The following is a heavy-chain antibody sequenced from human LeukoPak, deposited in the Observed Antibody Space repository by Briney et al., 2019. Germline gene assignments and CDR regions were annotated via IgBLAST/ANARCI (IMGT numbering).Heavy chain of an antibody. CDR3: ARHYNQWLIRGPYFDY. CDR1: GGSFSGYY. D-gene: IGHD3-22*01. Sequence: SETLSLTCAVYGGSFSGYYWSWIRQPPGKGLEWIGEINHSGSTDYNPSLKSRVTISVDTSKNQFSLKLSSVTAADTAVYYCARHYNQWLIRGPYFDYWGQGTLATVSS. CDR2: INHSGST. V-gene: IGHV4-34*01. J-gene: IGHJ4*02.